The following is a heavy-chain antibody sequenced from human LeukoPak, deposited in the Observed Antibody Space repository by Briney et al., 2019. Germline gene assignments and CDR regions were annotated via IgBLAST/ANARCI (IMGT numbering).Heavy chain of an antibody. D-gene: IGHD1-7*01. CDR2: IIPIFGTT. CDR1: GYTFTSYG. V-gene: IGHV1-69*05. Sequence: ASVKVSCKASGYTFTSYGISWVRQAPGQGLEWMGGIIPIFGTTNYAQKFQGRVTITTDESTSTAYMELSSLRSEDTAVYYCARANWNYAEGDAFDIWGQGTMVTVSS. CDR3: ARANWNYAEGDAFDI. J-gene: IGHJ3*02.